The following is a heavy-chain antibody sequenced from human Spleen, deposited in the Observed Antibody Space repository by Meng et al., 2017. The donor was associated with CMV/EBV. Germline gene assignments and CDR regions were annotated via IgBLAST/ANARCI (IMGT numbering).Heavy chain of an antibody. CDR3: ARHDIVVVPAAIRGRLGRFDP. CDR2: IYYSGST. V-gene: IGHV4-39*01. D-gene: IGHD2-2*02. J-gene: IGHJ5*02. Sequence: SETLSLTCTVSGGSISSSSYYWGWIRQPPGKGLEWIGSIYYSGSTYYNPSLKSRVTISVDTSKNQFSLKLSSVTAADTAVYYCARHDIVVVPAAIRGRLGRFDPWGQGTLVTVSS. CDR1: GGSISSSSYY.